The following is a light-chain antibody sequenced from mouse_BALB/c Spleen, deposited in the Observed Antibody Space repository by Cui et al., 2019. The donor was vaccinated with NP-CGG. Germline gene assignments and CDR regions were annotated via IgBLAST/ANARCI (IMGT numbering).Light chain of an antibody. V-gene: IGLV1*01. CDR3: ALWYSNHWV. J-gene: IGLJ1*01. CDR2: CPN. CDR1: TRAVTTSNY. Sequence: QAVVTQESALTTSPGETVTLTCRSSTRAVTTSNYANSVHEKPDHLFTGLIVCPNKRIPGVPARFSGSLIGDKAALTITGAQTEDEAIYFCALWYSNHWVFGGGTKLTVL.